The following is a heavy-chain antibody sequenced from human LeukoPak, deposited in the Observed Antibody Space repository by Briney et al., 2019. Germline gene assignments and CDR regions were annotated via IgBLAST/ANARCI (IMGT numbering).Heavy chain of an antibody. CDR1: GGSLSSYY. D-gene: IGHD3-22*01. CDR2: IYYSGST. CDR3: ARYFYDSSDYYPPSFYDYYMDV. Sequence: PSETLSPTCAVSGGSLSSYYWSWIRQPPGKGLEWIGYIYYSGSTNYNPSLKSRVTISVDTSKNQFSLRLSSVTAADTAVYYCARYFYDSSDYYPPSFYDYYMDVWGKGTTVTVSS. V-gene: IGHV4-59*01. J-gene: IGHJ6*03.